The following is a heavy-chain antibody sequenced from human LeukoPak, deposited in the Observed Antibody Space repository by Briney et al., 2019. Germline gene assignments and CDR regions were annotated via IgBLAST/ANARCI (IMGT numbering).Heavy chain of an antibody. CDR2: MNPNSGNT. Sequence: GASVKVSCKASGYTFTSYDINWVRQTTGQGLEWMGWMNPNSGNTGYAQKFQGRVTMTRNTSISTAYMELSSLRSEDTAVYYCARAPYGDYPLDYWGQGTLVTVSS. CDR1: GYTFTSYD. J-gene: IGHJ4*02. CDR3: ARAPYGDYPLDY. V-gene: IGHV1-8*01. D-gene: IGHD4-17*01.